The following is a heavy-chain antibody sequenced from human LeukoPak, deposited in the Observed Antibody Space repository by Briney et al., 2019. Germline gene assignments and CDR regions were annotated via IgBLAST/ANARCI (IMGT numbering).Heavy chain of an antibody. CDR3: AALGKSTGTTPYYYGMDV. Sequence: PVKVSCKASGFTFTSSAMQWVRQARGQRLEWIGWIVVGSGNTNYAQKFQERVTITRDMSTSTAYMELSSLRSEDTAVYYCAALGKSTGTTPYYYGMDVWGQGTTVTVSS. V-gene: IGHV1-58*02. CDR1: GFTFTSSA. D-gene: IGHD1-7*01. J-gene: IGHJ6*02. CDR2: IVVGSGNT.